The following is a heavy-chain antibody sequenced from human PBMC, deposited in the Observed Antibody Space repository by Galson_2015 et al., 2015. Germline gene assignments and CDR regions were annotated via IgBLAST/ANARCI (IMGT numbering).Heavy chain of an antibody. CDR1: GFTFSSYS. CDR2: ISGSGGST. J-gene: IGHJ4*02. Sequence: SLRLSCAASGFTFSSYSMNWVRQAPGKGLEWVSAISGSGGSTYYADSVKGRFTISRDNSKNTLYLQMNSLRAEDTAVYYCAKVSQCIAAPDAYWGQGTLVTVSS. CDR3: AKVSQCIAAPDAY. D-gene: IGHD6-25*01. V-gene: IGHV3-23*01.